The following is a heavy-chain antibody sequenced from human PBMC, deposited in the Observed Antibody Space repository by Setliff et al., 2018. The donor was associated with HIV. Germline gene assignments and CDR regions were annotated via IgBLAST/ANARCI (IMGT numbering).Heavy chain of an antibody. D-gene: IGHD3-3*02. CDR3: ARDSGTNDHFLSPYYGALDF. Sequence: ASVKVSCKSSGYPFADHYLHWVRRAPGQGLQWMGWINPRSGVTKYAQNFQGRFIMTTDTTINTAYMQLERLTSDDTALYYCARDSGTNDHFLSPYYGALDFWGRGTLVTVSS. J-gene: IGHJ4*02. CDR2: INPRSGVT. V-gene: IGHV1-2*02. CDR1: GYPFADHY.